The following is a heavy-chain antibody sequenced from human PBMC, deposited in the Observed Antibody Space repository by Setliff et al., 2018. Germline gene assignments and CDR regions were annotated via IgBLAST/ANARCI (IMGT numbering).Heavy chain of an antibody. D-gene: IGHD6-13*01. J-gene: IGHJ4*02. CDR2: VYHSGST. CDR3: ARGRSSWAFDY. V-gene: IGHV4-39*07. CDR1: GGSISGSSSF. Sequence: SETLSLTCTVSGGSISGSSSFWGWIRQPTGKGMEWIGSVYHSGSTNYNPSLKSRVTISVDTSKNQFSLKLSSVTAADTAVYYCARGRSSWAFDYWGQGTLVTVSS.